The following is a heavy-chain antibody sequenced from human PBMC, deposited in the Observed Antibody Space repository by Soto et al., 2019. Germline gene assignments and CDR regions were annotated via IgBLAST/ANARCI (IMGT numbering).Heavy chain of an antibody. V-gene: IGHV4-59*01. CDR3: ARLMVRTCWFDP. Sequence: PSETLSLTCTVSGGSISSYYWSWFRQPPGKGLEWIGYIYYSGSTNYNPSLKSRVTISVDTSKNQFSLKLSSVTAADTAVYYCARLMVRTCWFDPWGQGTLVTVSS. CDR1: GGSISSYY. J-gene: IGHJ5*02. D-gene: IGHD3-10*01. CDR2: IYYSGST.